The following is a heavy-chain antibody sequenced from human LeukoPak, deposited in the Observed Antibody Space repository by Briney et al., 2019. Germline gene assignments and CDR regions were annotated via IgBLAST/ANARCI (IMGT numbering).Heavy chain of an antibody. Sequence: SVKVSCKASGGTFNSYAISWVRQAPGQGLEWMGGIIPMFGASTSAQKFQGRVTITADESTSTAYMELSSLSSEDTALYYCARGSAKYYHYGTDVWGQGTTITVSS. CDR1: GGTFNSYA. D-gene: IGHD5-18*01. V-gene: IGHV1-69*13. CDR2: IIPMFGAS. J-gene: IGHJ6*02. CDR3: ARGSAKYYHYGTDV.